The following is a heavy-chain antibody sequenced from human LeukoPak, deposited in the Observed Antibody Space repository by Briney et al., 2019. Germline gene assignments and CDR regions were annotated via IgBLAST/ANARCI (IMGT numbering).Heavy chain of an antibody. Sequence: GGSLRLSCAASGFTFSCSAMHWVHQASGKGLEWVSRIRSKANSYATAYAASVKGRFTISRDDSKNTAHLQMNSLKTEDTAVYYCTRRKTGTTDDYWGQGTVVTVSS. J-gene: IGHJ4*02. CDR3: TRRKTGTTDDY. CDR2: IRSKANSYAT. D-gene: IGHD1-7*01. CDR1: GFTFSCSA. V-gene: IGHV3-73*01.